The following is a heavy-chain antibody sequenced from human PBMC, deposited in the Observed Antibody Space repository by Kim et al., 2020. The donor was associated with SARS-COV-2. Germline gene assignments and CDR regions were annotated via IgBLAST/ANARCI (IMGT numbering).Heavy chain of an antibody. V-gene: IGHV1-18*01. CDR3: ARGVGAPKYYFDY. CDR1: GYTFTNYG. D-gene: IGHD1-26*01. Sequence: ASVKVSCKASGYTFTNYGVGWVRQAPGQGLEWMGWITTYNGNTNSAQSFQGRVTLTTDTSTNTAYMELRSLRSDDTAVYYCARGVGAPKYYFDYWGQGTLVTVSS. J-gene: IGHJ4*02. CDR2: ITTYNGNT.